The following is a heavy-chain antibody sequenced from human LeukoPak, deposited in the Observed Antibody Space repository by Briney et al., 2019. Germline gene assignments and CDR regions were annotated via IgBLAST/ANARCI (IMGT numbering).Heavy chain of an antibody. V-gene: IGHV3-23*01. CDR2: ISGNGRDT. J-gene: IGHJ4*02. Sequence: PGGSLRLSCAASGFTFSSYGMHWVRQAPGKGLEWVSAISGNGRDTYYTDSVKGRFTISRDNSKNTLYLQMHSLRAEDTAIYYCARAAAVCSSTSCYGHYWGQGTLSPSPQ. CDR3: ARAAAVCSSTSCYGHY. D-gene: IGHD2-2*01. CDR1: GFTFSSYG.